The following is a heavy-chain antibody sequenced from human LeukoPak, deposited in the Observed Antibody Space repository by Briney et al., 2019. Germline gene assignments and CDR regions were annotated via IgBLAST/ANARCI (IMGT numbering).Heavy chain of an antibody. CDR2: IDPYNGNT. Sequence: ASVKVSCKASGYTFTSYALTWVRQAPGQGLEWMGYIDPYNGNTSYAQKFQGRVTMTTDRSTNTGYMDLRSLRSDDTAVYYCARDRRGYNGILRYWGQGALVTVSS. V-gene: IGHV1-18*01. CDR1: GYTFTSYA. CDR3: ARDRRGYNGILRY. D-gene: IGHD1-1*01. J-gene: IGHJ4*02.